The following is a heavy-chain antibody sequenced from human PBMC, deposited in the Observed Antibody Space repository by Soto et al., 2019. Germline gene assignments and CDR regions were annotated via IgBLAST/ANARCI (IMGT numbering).Heavy chain of an antibody. J-gene: IGHJ4*02. CDR3: TKVGGLYDFWSGPLHFDL. Sequence: GGSLRLSCAGSGFIFDDFAIHWVRQAPGKGLEWVSGISWNSDSIGYADSVKGRFTISRDNAKNALYLQMNSLRVEDTALYYCTKVGGLYDFWSGPLHFDLWGQGTLVTVSS. V-gene: IGHV3-9*01. CDR2: ISWNSDSI. D-gene: IGHD3-3*01. CDR1: GFIFDDFA.